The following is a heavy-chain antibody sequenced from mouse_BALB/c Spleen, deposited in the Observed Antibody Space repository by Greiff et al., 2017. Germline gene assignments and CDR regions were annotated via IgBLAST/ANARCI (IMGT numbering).Heavy chain of an antibody. D-gene: IGHD2-3*01. J-gene: IGHJ3*01. Sequence: EVQLQESGAELVKPGASVKLSCTASGFNIKDTYMHWVKQRPEQGLEWIGRIDPANGNTKYDPKFQGKATITADTSSNTAYLQLSSLTSEDTAVYYCARSAYDGYYWFAYWGQGTLVTVPA. V-gene: IGHV14-3*02. CDR2: IDPANGNT. CDR3: ARSAYDGYYWFAY. CDR1: GFNIKDTY.